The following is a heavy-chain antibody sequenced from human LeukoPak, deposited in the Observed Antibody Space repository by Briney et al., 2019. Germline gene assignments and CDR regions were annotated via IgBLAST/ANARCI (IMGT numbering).Heavy chain of an antibody. CDR1: GFTFSNYA. Sequence: PGGSLRLSCAASGFTFSNYAMNWARQAPGKGLEWVSTNADSVKGRFTISRDNSKNTLYLQMNSLRAEDTAVYYCAKGRRAPLVGTITKSWIDYWGQGTLVTVSS. CDR3: AKGRRAPLVGTITKSWIDY. J-gene: IGHJ4*02. V-gene: IGHV3-23*01. D-gene: IGHD1-7*01.